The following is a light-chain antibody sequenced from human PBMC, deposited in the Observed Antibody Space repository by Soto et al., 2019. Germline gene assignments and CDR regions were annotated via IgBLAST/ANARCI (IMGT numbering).Light chain of an antibody. CDR3: QQSYSIPT. Sequence: DIQMTQSPSSLSASLVDRVTITCRASQSISSYLNWYQQKPGKAPRLLIYAASSLQSGVPSRFSGSGSGTDFTLTISSLQPEDFATYYCQQSYSIPTFGQGTRLEIK. J-gene: IGKJ5*01. CDR2: AAS. CDR1: QSISSY. V-gene: IGKV1-39*01.